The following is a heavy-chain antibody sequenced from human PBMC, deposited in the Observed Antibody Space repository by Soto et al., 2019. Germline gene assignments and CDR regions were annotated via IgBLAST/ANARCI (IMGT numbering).Heavy chain of an antibody. Sequence: QVQLVQSGAEVKKPGSSVRVSCKASGDTFTFYSINWVRQAPGLGLEWMGRINPILSMSNYAQRFQGRVTQTADKSTSTAYMELSSLRSADTAMYYCSSSYGSGYRAFDYWGQGALVTVSS. CDR1: GDTFTFYS. CDR3: SSSYGSGYRAFDY. D-gene: IGHD3-10*01. V-gene: IGHV1-69*02. CDR2: INPILSMS. J-gene: IGHJ4*02.